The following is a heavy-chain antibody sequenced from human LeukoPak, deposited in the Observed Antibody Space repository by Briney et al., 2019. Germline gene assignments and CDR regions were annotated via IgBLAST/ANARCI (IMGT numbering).Heavy chain of an antibody. V-gene: IGHV3-23*01. CDR1: GVTFSSYA. J-gene: IGHJ3*02. Sequence: PGGSLRLSCAASGVTFSSYAMSWVRQAPGKGLEWVSAISGSGGSTYYADSVKGRFTISRDNSKNTLYLQMNSLRAEDTAVYYCAAQWLVLGAFDIWGQGTMVTVSS. CDR3: AAQWLVLGAFDI. CDR2: ISGSGGST. D-gene: IGHD6-19*01.